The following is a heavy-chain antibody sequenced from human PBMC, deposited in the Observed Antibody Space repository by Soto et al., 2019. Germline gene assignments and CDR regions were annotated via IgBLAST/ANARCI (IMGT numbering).Heavy chain of an antibody. Sequence: EVQLVESGGGLVKPGGPLRLSCAASGFTFSSYSMNWVRQAPGKGLEWVSSISSSSSYIYYADSVKGRFTISRDNAKNSLYLQMNSLRAEDTAVYYCARDTNPAVAGTFDYWGQGTLVTVSS. CDR3: ARDTNPAVAGTFDY. D-gene: IGHD6-19*01. V-gene: IGHV3-21*01. CDR2: ISSSSSYI. J-gene: IGHJ4*02. CDR1: GFTFSSYS.